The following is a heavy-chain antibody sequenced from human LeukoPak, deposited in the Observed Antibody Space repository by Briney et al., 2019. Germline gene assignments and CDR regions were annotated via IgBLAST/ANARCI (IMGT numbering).Heavy chain of an antibody. D-gene: IGHD3-22*01. V-gene: IGHV4-59*01. CDR3: ARLDSSGYYYVGYFDY. CDR2: IYYSGST. J-gene: IGHJ4*02. CDR1: SGSISSYY. Sequence: SETLSLTCTVSSGSISSYYWRWIRQPPGKGLEWIGYIYYSGSTNYNPSLKSRVTISVDTSKNQFSLKLSSVTAADTAVYYCARLDSSGYYYVGYFDYWGQGTLVTVSS.